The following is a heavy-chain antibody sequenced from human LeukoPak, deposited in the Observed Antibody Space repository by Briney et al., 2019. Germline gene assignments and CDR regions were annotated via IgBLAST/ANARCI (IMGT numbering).Heavy chain of an antibody. Sequence: GGSLRLSCAASGFTFSDYYMSWIRQAPGKGLEWVAVISYDGSNIYYTDSVKGRFTISRDNSKSTLFLQMNSLRAEDTALYYCARAPVWFGEWYFDYWGQGTLVTVSS. D-gene: IGHD3-10*01. CDR3: ARAPVWFGEWYFDY. CDR1: GFTFSDYY. V-gene: IGHV3-30-3*01. J-gene: IGHJ4*02. CDR2: ISYDGSNI.